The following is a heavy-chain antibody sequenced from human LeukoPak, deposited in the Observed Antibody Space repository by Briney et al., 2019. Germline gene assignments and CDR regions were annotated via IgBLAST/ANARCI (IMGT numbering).Heavy chain of an antibody. Sequence: QTLSLTCAISGDSVSRNSAAWNWIRQSPSRCLEWLGRTYYRSKWYNDYAVSVKSRITINPDTSKNQFSLQLNSVTPEDTAVYYCARGRLIAVAGTAGYYYYYMDVCGKGTTVTVSS. CDR2: TYYRSKWYN. V-gene: IGHV6-1*01. CDR1: GDSVSRNSAA. D-gene: IGHD6-19*01. CDR3: ARGRLIAVAGTAGYYYYYMDV. J-gene: IGHJ6*03.